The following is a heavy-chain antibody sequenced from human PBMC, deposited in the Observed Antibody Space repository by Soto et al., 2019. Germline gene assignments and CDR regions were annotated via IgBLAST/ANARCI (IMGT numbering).Heavy chain of an antibody. V-gene: IGHV3-23*01. Sequence: PWWSLRLSCAASVFTFRTYAMGWFRQAPGKGLEWVSVMSNSGDETYYADSVKGRFTISRDNFQNTLYLQMNSLRAEDTAVYYCAKPDYYDSSGYYYPFDYWGQGTLVTVSS. D-gene: IGHD3-22*01. CDR1: VFTFRTYA. CDR3: AKPDYYDSSGYYYPFDY. CDR2: MSNSGDET. J-gene: IGHJ4*02.